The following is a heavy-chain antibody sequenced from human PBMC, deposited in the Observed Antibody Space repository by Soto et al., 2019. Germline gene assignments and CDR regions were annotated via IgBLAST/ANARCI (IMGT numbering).Heavy chain of an antibody. CDR2: IGTAGDT. CDR3: ARARITMVRGSADYYMDV. Sequence: GGSLRLSCAASGFTFSSYDMHWVRQATGKGLEWVSAIGTAGDTYYPGSVKGRFTISRENAKNSLYLQMNSLRAGDTAVYYCARARITMVRGSADYYMDVWGKGTTVTVSS. J-gene: IGHJ6*03. V-gene: IGHV3-13*01. D-gene: IGHD3-10*01. CDR1: GFTFSSYD.